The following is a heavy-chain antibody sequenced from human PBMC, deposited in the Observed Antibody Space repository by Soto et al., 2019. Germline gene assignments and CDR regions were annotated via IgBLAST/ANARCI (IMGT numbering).Heavy chain of an antibody. Sequence: QVQLQQWGAGLLKPSETLSLTCAVYGGSFSGYYWSWIRQPPGKGLEWIGEINPSGSTNYNPSLKSRVTISVDTCKKQLSMKLSSVTAADAAVYYCARRGSYRRLFDYWGQGTLVTVSS. CDR1: GGSFSGYY. J-gene: IGHJ4*02. CDR2: INPSGST. D-gene: IGHD3-16*02. V-gene: IGHV4-34*01. CDR3: ARRGSYRRLFDY.